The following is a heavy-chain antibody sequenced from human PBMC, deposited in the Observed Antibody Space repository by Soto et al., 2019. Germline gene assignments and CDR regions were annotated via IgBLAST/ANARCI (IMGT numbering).Heavy chain of an antibody. CDR3: AKDLLGAAITFDY. D-gene: IGHD3-10*01. Sequence: EVQLVESGGGLVKPGGSLSLSCAASGFTCSSYAMSWVRQAAGKGLEWVSAISGRGGSTYYADSVKGRFTISSDTSKNTLYLQMNSLRDEDTAVYYCAKDLLGAAITFDYCGQGTLVTVSS. CDR2: ISGRGGST. V-gene: IGHV3-23*04. CDR1: GFTCSSYA. J-gene: IGHJ4*02.